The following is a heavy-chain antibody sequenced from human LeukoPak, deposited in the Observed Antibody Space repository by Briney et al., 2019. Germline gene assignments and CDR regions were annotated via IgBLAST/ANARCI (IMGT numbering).Heavy chain of an antibody. Sequence: PGGSLRLSCAASGFTFSSYGMHWVRQAPGKGLEWVAVIWYDGSNKYYADSVKGRFTISRDNSKNTLYLQMNSLRAEDTAVYYCARDEAPGYSSGTDIWGQGTMVTVSS. D-gene: IGHD6-19*01. J-gene: IGHJ3*02. V-gene: IGHV3-33*01. CDR3: ARDEAPGYSSGTDI. CDR1: GFTFSSYG. CDR2: IWYDGSNK.